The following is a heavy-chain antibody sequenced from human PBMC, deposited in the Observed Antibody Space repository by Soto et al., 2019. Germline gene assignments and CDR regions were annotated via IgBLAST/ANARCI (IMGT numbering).Heavy chain of an antibody. Sequence: SETLSLTCTVSGASISYGGFSWSWIRQSPGKGLEWIGYISHVESTYFHPPFKIRLTLSKDRTRNQFPLKLSPGTAADMAVFFWARGGGYDFFDSWGQGVLVPVPS. CDR2: ISHVEST. J-gene: IGHJ4*02. V-gene: IGHV4-30-2*06. CDR3: ARGGGYDFFDS. CDR1: GASISYGGFS. D-gene: IGHD5-12*01.